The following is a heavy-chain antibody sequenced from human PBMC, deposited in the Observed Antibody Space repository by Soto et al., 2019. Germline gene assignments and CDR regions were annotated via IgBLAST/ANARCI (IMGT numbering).Heavy chain of an antibody. CDR1: GYTFTHSD. D-gene: IGHD2-15*01. CDR2: MNPDSGHA. V-gene: IGHV1-8*01. Sequence: GASVKVSCKASGYTFTHSDINWVRQAPGQGLEWMGWMNPDSGHAAYAQKFQGRVTLTTSTSTSTVYMEMSSLGSEDTAVYYCARRPHCSGGICYYGLDNWGQGTLVTVSS. CDR3: ARRPHCSGGICYYGLDN. J-gene: IGHJ4*02.